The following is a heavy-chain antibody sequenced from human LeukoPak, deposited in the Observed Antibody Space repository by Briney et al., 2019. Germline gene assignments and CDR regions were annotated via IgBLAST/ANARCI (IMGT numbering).Heavy chain of an antibody. V-gene: IGHV1-69*05. Sequence: SVKVSCKASGGTFSSYAISRVRQAPGQGLEWMGGIIPIFGTANYAQKFQGRVTIATDESTSTAYMELSSLRSEDTAVYYCARMVNYDSSGYFNYWGQGTLVTVSS. CDR2: IIPIFGTA. CDR3: ARMVNYDSSGYFNY. J-gene: IGHJ4*02. D-gene: IGHD3-22*01. CDR1: GGTFSSYA.